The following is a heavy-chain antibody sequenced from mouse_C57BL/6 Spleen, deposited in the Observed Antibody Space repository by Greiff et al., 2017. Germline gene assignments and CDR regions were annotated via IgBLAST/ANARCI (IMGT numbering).Heavy chain of an antibody. D-gene: IGHD1-1*01. V-gene: IGHV1-50*01. CDR3: ASLPITTVVAPYAMDY. CDR2: IDPSDSYT. CDR1: GYTFTSYW. Sequence: QVQLQQPGAELVKPGASVKLSCKASGYTFTSYWMQWVKQRPGQGLEWIGGIDPSDSYTNYNQKFKGKATLTVDTSSSTAYMQLSSLTSEDSAVYYCASLPITTVVAPYAMDYWGQGTSVTVSS. J-gene: IGHJ4*01.